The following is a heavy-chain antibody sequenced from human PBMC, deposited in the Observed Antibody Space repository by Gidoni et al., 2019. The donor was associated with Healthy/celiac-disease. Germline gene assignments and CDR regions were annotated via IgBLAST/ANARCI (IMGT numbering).Heavy chain of an antibody. CDR2: ISSSSSYI. Sequence: EVQLVESGGGLVKPGGSLRLSCAASGFTFSSYSMNWVRQAPGKGLEWVSSISSSSSYIYYADSVKGRFTISRDNAKNSLYLQMNSLRAEDTAVYYCARVPRGYSYGYGYWGQGTLVTVSS. CDR1: GFTFSSYS. D-gene: IGHD5-18*01. CDR3: ARVPRGYSYGYGY. V-gene: IGHV3-21*01. J-gene: IGHJ4*02.